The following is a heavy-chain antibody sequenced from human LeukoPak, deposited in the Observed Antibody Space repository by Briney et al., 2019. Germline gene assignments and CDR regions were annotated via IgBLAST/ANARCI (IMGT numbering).Heavy chain of an antibody. V-gene: IGHV5-51*01. J-gene: IGHJ3*02. CDR1: GYSFTSYW. CDR3: AGTYCGGDCPRADAFDI. D-gene: IGHD2-21*02. CDR2: IYPGDSDT. Sequence: GESLKISCKGSGYSFTSYWIGWVRQMPGKGLEWMGIIYPGDSDTRYSPSFQGQVTISADKSISTAYLQWSSLKASDTAMYYCAGTYCGGDCPRADAFDIWGQGTMVTVSS.